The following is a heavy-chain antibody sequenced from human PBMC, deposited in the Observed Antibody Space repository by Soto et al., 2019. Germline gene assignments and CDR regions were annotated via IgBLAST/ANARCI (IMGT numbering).Heavy chain of an antibody. J-gene: IGHJ3*02. CDR1: RFTFSSYT. V-gene: IGHV3-21*03. D-gene: IGHD3-22*01. CDR3: ARDFDSSGYYGPVGAFDI. CDR2: ISSSTTYI. Sequence: GGSLRLSCSASRFTFSSYTMNWVRQAPGKGLEWVSSISSSTTYIYYADSVKGRFTISRDNAKNSLYLQVNSLRAEDTAVYYCARDFDSSGYYGPVGAFDIWGQGTMVTVSS.